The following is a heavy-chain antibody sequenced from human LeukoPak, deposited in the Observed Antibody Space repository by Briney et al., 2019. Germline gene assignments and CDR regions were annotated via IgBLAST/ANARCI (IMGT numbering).Heavy chain of an antibody. Sequence: ASVKVSCKAPGYTFTGYFMNWVRQAPGQGLEWMGWINPNSGNTTYAQKFQGRVTMTRDTSISTAYMELGRLRSDDTAVYYCARAQYYYPHHYYVYWGQGTLVTVSS. D-gene: IGHD3-10*01. CDR3: ARAQYYYPHHYYVY. CDR1: GYTFTGYF. CDR2: INPNSGNT. J-gene: IGHJ4*02. V-gene: IGHV1-2*02.